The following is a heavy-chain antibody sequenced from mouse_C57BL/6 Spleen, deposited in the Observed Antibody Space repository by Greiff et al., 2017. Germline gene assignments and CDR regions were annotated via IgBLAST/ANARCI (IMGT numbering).Heavy chain of an antibody. D-gene: IGHD1-1*01. CDR1: GFSLTSYA. J-gene: IGHJ1*03. CDR2: IWTGGGT. V-gene: IGHV2-9-1*01. CDR3: ARPYGSSRDWYFDV. Sequence: VQLVESGPGLVAPSQSLSITCTVSGFSLTSYAISWVRQPPGKGLEWLGVIWTGGGTNYNSALKSRLSISKDNSKSQVFLKMNSLQTDDTARYYCARPYGSSRDWYFDVWGTGTTVTVSS.